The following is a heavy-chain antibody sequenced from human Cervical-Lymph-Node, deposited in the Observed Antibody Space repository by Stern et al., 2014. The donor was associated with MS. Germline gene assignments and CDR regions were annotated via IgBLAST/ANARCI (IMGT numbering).Heavy chain of an antibody. J-gene: IGHJ5*02. CDR3: ASGVSGYSGYDEDWFDP. Sequence: MQLVESGAEMKKPGSSVKVSCKASGGTFSSYAISWARQAPGQGLEWLGRIIPMFDITQYAQMFQGRVTITADRSTNTAYMELSSLTSEDTAVYYCASGVSGYSGYDEDWFDPWGQGTLVTVSS. V-gene: IGHV1-69*09. CDR2: IIPMFDIT. CDR1: GGTFSSYA. D-gene: IGHD5-12*01.